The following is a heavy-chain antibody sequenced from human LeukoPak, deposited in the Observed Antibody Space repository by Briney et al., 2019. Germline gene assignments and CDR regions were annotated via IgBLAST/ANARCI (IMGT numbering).Heavy chain of an antibody. V-gene: IGHV1-18*01. J-gene: IGHJ4*02. Sequence: ASVKVSCRAFGYSFSSFGINWVRHAPGQGLEWMGWISAYNGDTKYEQKFQGRVTMTTDTSTSTVYMELRSLRYDDTAVYYCARGTWEAAATPHSFDTWGQGTLVTVSS. CDR3: ARGTWEAAATPHSFDT. D-gene: IGHD1-26*01. CDR1: GYSFSSFG. CDR2: ISAYNGDT.